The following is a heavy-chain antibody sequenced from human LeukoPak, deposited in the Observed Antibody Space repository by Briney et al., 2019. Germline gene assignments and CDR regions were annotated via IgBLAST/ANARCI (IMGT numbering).Heavy chain of an antibody. J-gene: IGHJ4*02. CDR3: ARGGPGRYNWNHLDY. CDR2: ISAYNGNT. Sequence: ASVKVSCKASGYTFTSYGISWVRRAPGQGLEWMGWISAYNGNTNYAQKLQGRVTMTTDTSTSTAYMELRSLRYDDTAVYYCARGGPGRYNWNHLDYWGQGTLVTVSS. V-gene: IGHV1-18*01. D-gene: IGHD1-14*01. CDR1: GYTFTSYG.